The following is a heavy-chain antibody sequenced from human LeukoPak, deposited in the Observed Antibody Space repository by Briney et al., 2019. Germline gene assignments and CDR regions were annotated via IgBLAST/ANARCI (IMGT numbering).Heavy chain of an antibody. D-gene: IGHD6-19*01. CDR1: GGSISSSSDY. CDR2: IYYSGST. Sequence: PSETLSLTCTVSGGSISSSSDYWGWIRQPPGKGLEWIGSIYYSGSTYYNPSLKSRVTISVDTSKNQFSLKLSSVTAADTAVYYCARDIGPVAVAGPTAYYYYMDVWGKGTTVTVSS. CDR3: ARDIGPVAVAGPTAYYYYMDV. J-gene: IGHJ6*03. V-gene: IGHV4-39*07.